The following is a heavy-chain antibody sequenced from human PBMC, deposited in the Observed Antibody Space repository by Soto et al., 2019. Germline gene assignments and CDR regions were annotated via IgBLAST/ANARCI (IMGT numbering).Heavy chain of an antibody. CDR2: IWYDGSHK. CDR1: GFPVGSHG. CDR3: ASDVAATGASRWFDP. D-gene: IGHD2-8*02. Sequence: QVQVVESGGGGVQSGRSLRLSCEASGFPVGSHGMHWGRQAPGKGLEWVAFIWYDGSHKDYADSVRCRFTISQDDSKNTLYLEMDNLRGEDTAISDGASDVAATGASRWFDPWGQGTLVSVSS. V-gene: IGHV3-33*01. J-gene: IGHJ5*02.